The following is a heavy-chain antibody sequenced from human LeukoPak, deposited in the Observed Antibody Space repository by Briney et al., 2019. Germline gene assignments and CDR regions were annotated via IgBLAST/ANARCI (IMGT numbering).Heavy chain of an antibody. D-gene: IGHD2-2*01. CDR3: ARRSSTWAFDI. Sequence: GESLKISCKGSGYSFTNFWIGWVRQMPGKGLEWMGIIYPGDFDTRYSPSFQGQVTISADKSISTAYLQWSSLKASDTAMYYCARRSSTWAFDIWGQGTMVTVSS. CDR2: IYPGDFDT. J-gene: IGHJ3*02. V-gene: IGHV5-51*01. CDR1: GYSFTNFW.